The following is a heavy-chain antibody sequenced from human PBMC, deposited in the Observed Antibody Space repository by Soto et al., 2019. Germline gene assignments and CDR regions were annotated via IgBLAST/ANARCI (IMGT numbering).Heavy chain of an antibody. J-gene: IGHJ6*02. V-gene: IGHV3-30*18. Sequence: QVQLVESGGGVVQPGRSLRLSCAASGFTFSSYGMYWVRQAPVKGLEWVAVISYDGRNKDCADFVKGRCTISKDNAKNTLDLQMNSLRAEDTALYYCAKDFHDFWSGSGENFYYAMDVWGQGTTVIVS. CDR2: ISYDGRNK. CDR3: AKDFHDFWSGSGENFYYAMDV. D-gene: IGHD3-3*01. CDR1: GFTFSSYG.